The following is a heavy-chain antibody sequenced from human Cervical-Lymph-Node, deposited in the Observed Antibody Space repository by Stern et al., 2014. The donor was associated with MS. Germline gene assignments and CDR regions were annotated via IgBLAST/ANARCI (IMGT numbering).Heavy chain of an antibody. CDR2: IYYIGTT. D-gene: IGHD2-8*02. J-gene: IGHJ6*02. CDR3: ARLQTVLNYYYGVDV. V-gene: IGHV4-59*08. Sequence: QVQLQESGPGLATPSETLSLTCTVSGGSMNGYYWSWIRQPPGKGLEWIGNIYYIGTTNYNPSLESRVTMSLDTSKNHFPLRLSSVTAADTAVYYCARLQTVLNYYYGVDVWGQGTTVIVSS. CDR1: GGSMNGYY.